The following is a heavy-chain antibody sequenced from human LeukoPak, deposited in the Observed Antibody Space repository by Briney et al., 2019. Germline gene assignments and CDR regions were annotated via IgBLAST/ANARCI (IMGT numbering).Heavy chain of an antibody. CDR1: GFTLSSYA. CDR2: ISYDGNNQ. Sequence: PGGSLRLSCAASGFTLSSYAMDWVRQAPGEGLEWVASISYDGNNQFYADSVKGRFTISRDNSKNTLYLQMNSLRAEDTAVYYCAREWIVVVTAEYFQHWGQGTLVTVSS. J-gene: IGHJ1*01. CDR3: AREWIVVVTAEYFQH. V-gene: IGHV3-30-3*01. D-gene: IGHD2-21*02.